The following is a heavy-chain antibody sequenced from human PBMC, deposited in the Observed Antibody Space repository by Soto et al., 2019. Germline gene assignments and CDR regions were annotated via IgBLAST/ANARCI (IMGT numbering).Heavy chain of an antibody. D-gene: IGHD2-2*01. CDR2: ITVSGST. Sequence: PGGSLRLSCSASGLTFRSFAMAWVRQAPGKGLEWVSTITVSGSTYYADSVKGRFTISRDNSKNALYLQMNSLRAEDTAVYYCAKEPEMPGRGLDYWGQGTLVTVSS. J-gene: IGHJ4*02. CDR1: GLTFRSFA. V-gene: IGHV3-23*01. CDR3: AKEPEMPGRGLDY.